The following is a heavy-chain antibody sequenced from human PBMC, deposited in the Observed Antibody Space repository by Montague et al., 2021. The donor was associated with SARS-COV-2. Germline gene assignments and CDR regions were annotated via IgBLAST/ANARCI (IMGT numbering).Heavy chain of an antibody. V-gene: IGHV3-30*04. J-gene: IGHJ4*02. Sequence: SLRLSCAAAGFTFSSYAMHWVRQVPGKGLEWVAGLSYDGDNKYYADSMKGRLTISRDNSKNTLYLQMNSLRAEDAAVYYCARDWGEVGSGWYTGLDYWGQGTLVTVSS. CDR1: GFTFSSYA. CDR2: LSYDGDNK. CDR3: ARDWGEVGSGWYTGLDY. D-gene: IGHD6-19*01.